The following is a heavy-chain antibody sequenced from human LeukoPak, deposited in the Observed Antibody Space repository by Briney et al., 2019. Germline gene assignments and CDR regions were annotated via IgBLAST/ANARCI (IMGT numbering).Heavy chain of an antibody. CDR1: GYTFTSYG. CDR3: ARARRGYCSSTSCPSYYYYYGMDV. CDR2: ISAYNGNT. Sequence: ASVKVSCKASGYTFTSYGISWVRQAPGQGLEWMGWISAYNGNTNYAQKLQGRVTMTTDTSTSTAYMELRSLRSDDTAVYYCARARRGYCSSTSCPSYYYYYGMDVWGQGTTVTVSS. D-gene: IGHD2-2*01. V-gene: IGHV1-18*01. J-gene: IGHJ6*02.